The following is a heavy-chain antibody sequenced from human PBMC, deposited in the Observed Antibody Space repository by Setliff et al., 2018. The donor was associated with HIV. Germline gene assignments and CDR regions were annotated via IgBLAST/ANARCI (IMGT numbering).Heavy chain of an antibody. CDR2: IYTSGNT. D-gene: IGHD1-26*01. CDR1: GGSVSSHY. V-gene: IGHV4-4*07. CDR3: ARDSELGLNYHYGMDV. Sequence: SETLSLTCTVSGGSVSSHYWSWIRQPAGKGLEWIGRIYTSGNTTYNPSLKSRVTMSVDTSKNQFSLKLSSVTAADTAVYYCARDSELGLNYHYGMDVWGQGTTVTVSS. J-gene: IGHJ6*02.